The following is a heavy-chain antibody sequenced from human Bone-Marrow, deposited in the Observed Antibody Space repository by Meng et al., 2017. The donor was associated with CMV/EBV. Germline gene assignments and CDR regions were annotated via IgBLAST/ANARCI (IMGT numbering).Heavy chain of an antibody. CDR2: ISGSGGST. Sequence: GESLKISCAASGFTFSSYAMSWVRQAPGKGLEWVSAISGSGGSTYYADSVKGRFTISRDNSKNTLYLQMNSLRAEDTAVYYCARDLGDFWSGYYTGYFDYWGQGTLVTVSS. CDR3: ARDLGDFWSGYYTGYFDY. V-gene: IGHV3-23*01. D-gene: IGHD3-3*01. J-gene: IGHJ4*02. CDR1: GFTFSSYA.